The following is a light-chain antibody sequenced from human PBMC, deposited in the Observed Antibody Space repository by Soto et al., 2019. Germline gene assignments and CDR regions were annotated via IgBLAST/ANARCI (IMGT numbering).Light chain of an antibody. J-gene: IGKJ5*01. Sequence: EIMMTQSPATLSVSPGERVTLSCRASQSISSNLAWYQQKPGQAPRLLIHGATTRATGIPASFSGSGSGTEFTLTISSLRSEDFAVYYCQQYTDWPITYGQGTRLEI. CDR3: QQYTDWPIT. CDR2: GAT. V-gene: IGKV3-15*01. CDR1: QSISSN.